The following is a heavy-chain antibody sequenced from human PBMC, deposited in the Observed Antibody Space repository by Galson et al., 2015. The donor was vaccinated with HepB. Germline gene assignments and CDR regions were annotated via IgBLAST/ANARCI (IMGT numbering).Heavy chain of an antibody. J-gene: IGHJ4*02. CDR2: ISGDGAYT. CDR3: ARPPLRSSWSFDFDY. D-gene: IGHD6-13*01. CDR1: GFTFSIYA. Sequence: SLRLSCAASGFTFSIYAMHWVRQAPGKGLEWVSSISGDGAYTYYGGSVRGRFTTSRDNSKNTLYLQMNSLRAEDTAVYYCARPPLRSSWSFDFDYWGQGTLVTVSS. V-gene: IGHV3-23*01.